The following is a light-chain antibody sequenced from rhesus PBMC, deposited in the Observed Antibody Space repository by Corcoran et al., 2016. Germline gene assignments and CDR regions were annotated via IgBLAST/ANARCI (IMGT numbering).Light chain of an antibody. CDR1: QGISSN. V-gene: IGKV1-25*01. J-gene: IGKJ4*01. CDR3: QQYNSLLT. CDR2: YAT. Sequence: DIQMTQSPSSVSASVGERVTITCRASQGISSNLAWYQQKPGKAPKRLINYATTLRSGVPSRFRGSGSGTEFPLTINSLQPEDFATYFCQQYNSLLTFGGGTKVEIK.